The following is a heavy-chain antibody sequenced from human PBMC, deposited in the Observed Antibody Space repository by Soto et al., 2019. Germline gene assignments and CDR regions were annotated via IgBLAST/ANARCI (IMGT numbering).Heavy chain of an antibody. V-gene: IGHV4-34*01. CDR3: ARGSRSLYYYDTSASNYFGP. Sequence: SGTLSLTCAVFNGSLSGYYWSWIRQPPGKGPEWIGESNHGGSTNYNPSLRSRLTISVDTSKNQFSLRLRSVTAADTAVYYCARGSRSLYYYDTSASNYFGPWGQGTLVTVSS. CDR1: NGSLSGYY. J-gene: IGHJ5*02. D-gene: IGHD3-22*01. CDR2: SNHGGST.